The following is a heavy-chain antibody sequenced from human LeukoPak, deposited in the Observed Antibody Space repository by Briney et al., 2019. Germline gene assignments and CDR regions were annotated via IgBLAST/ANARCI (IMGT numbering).Heavy chain of an antibody. D-gene: IGHD4-17*01. V-gene: IGHV4-39*07. Sequence: SETLSLTCTVSGGSISSSSYYWGWIRQPPGKGLEWIGSIYHSGSTNYNPSLKSRVTISVDTSKNQFSLKLSSVTAADTAVYYCARLGDGVTRGGHYYYYMDVWGKGTTVTISS. CDR3: ARLGDGVTRGGHYYYYMDV. CDR2: IYHSGST. J-gene: IGHJ6*03. CDR1: GGSISSSSYY.